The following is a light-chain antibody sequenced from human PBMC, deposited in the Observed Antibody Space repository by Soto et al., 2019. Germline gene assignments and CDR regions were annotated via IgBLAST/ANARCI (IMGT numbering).Light chain of an antibody. CDR3: QQRRNWPPLT. Sequence: ETVLTQSPATLSLSPGERATLSCRASENVDIYLAWYQQKPGQAPRLLIYDGSNRATGIPARFSGSGSGTDFTLTISRREHEDFAVYYCQQRRNWPPLTFGGGTRVEIK. J-gene: IGKJ4*01. V-gene: IGKV3-11*01. CDR2: DGS. CDR1: ENVDIY.